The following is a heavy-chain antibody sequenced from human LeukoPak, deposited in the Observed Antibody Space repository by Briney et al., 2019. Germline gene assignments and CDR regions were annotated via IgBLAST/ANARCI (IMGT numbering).Heavy chain of an antibody. CDR2: ISGSGGST. V-gene: IGHV3-23*01. CDR1: GFTFDDYG. Sequence: GGSLRLSCAASGFTFDDYGMSWVRQAPGKGLEWVSAISGSGGSTYYADSVKGRFTISRDNSKNTLYLQMNSLRAEDTAVYYCACLTVVPAAMMDNWFDPWGQGTLVTVSS. D-gene: IGHD2-2*01. J-gene: IGHJ5*02. CDR3: ACLTVVPAAMMDNWFDP.